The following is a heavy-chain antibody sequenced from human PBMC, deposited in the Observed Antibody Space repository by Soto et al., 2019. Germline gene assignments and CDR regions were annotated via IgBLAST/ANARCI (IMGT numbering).Heavy chain of an antibody. J-gene: IGHJ4*02. CDR3: ARDRSVTYYYYFDY. Sequence: PGGSLRLSCAASGFTFSSFAMHWVRQAPGKGLEWVAVISYDGSNKYYADSVKGRFTISRDNSKNTPYLQMNSLRAEDTAVYTCARDRSVTYYYYFDYWGQGTLVTVSS. CDR1: GFTFSSFA. V-gene: IGHV3-30-3*01. D-gene: IGHD1-26*01. CDR2: ISYDGSNK.